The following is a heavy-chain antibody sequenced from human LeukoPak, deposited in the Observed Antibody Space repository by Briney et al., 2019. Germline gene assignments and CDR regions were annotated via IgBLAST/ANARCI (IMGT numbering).Heavy chain of an antibody. CDR3: AREGPYGDYFDY. CDR1: GFTFSVYW. J-gene: IGHJ4*02. Sequence: GGSLRLSCVASGFTFSVYWMSWVRQAPGKGLEWVANIKEDGSEKYYVDSVKGRFTISRDNAKNSLYLQMNSLRAEDTAVYYCAREGPYGDYFDYWGQGTLVTVSS. CDR2: IKEDGSEK. D-gene: IGHD4-17*01. V-gene: IGHV3-7*01.